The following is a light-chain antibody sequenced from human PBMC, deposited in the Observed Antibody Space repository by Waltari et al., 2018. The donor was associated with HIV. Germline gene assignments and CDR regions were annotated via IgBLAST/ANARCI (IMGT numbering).Light chain of an antibody. Sequence: EIVITPSPATLTVSPGERVTLSCMASQAIISNLAWYKKKTGQAPRRLSYVGSASAAGVTARFTGSGSGTEFTLTISRLQSEDFAVYYCQQYNDWPPYTFGQGTKLEIK. V-gene: IGKV3-15*01. CDR3: QQYNDWPPYT. J-gene: IGKJ2*01. CDR2: VGS. CDR1: QAIISN.